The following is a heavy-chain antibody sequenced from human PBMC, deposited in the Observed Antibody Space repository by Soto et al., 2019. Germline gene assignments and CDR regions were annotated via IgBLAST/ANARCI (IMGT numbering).Heavy chain of an antibody. V-gene: IGHV3-7*04. CDR1: GFTFSNYW. CDR3: ARAWYTSGWFWDY. J-gene: IGHJ4*02. CDR2: IKQNGRER. D-gene: IGHD6-19*01. Sequence: EVQLVESGGGLVQPGGSLRLSCAASGFTFSNYWMTWVRQAPGKGLEWVANIKQNGRERYSAYSVKSRFTISRDNAKSSPYLQMNSLRAEDTAVYYCARAWYTSGWFWDYWGQGALVTVSS.